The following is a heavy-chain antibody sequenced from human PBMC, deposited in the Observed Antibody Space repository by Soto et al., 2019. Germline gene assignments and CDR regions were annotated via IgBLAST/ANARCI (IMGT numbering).Heavy chain of an antibody. CDR1: GGTFSSYA. Sequence: SVKVSCKASGGTFSSYAISWVRQAPGQGLEWMGGIIPIFGTANYAQKFQGRVTITADESTSTAYMELSSLRSEDTAVYYCATPKHGGTAMVDYYYYGMDVWGQGTTVTAP. D-gene: IGHD5-18*01. CDR2: IIPIFGTA. J-gene: IGHJ6*02. CDR3: ATPKHGGTAMVDYYYYGMDV. V-gene: IGHV1-69*13.